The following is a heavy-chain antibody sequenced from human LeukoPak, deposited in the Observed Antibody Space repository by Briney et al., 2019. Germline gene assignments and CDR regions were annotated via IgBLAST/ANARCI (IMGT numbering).Heavy chain of an antibody. D-gene: IGHD6-19*01. CDR2: INPSGGST. Sequence: GASVKVSCKASGYTFTGYYMHWVRQAPGQGLEWMGIINPSGGSTSYAQKFQGRVTMTRDTSTSTVYMELSSLRSEDTAVYYCARDFSGWYVYPSHWGQGTLVTVSS. J-gene: IGHJ4*02. V-gene: IGHV1-46*01. CDR3: ARDFSGWYVYPSH. CDR1: GYTFTGYY.